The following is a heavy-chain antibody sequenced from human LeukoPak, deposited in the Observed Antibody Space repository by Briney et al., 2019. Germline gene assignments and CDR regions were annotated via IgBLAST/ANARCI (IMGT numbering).Heavy chain of an antibody. CDR1: GYTLTELS. CDR3: ATIRITMIVVVTGPYAFDI. V-gene: IGHV1-24*01. Sequence: GASVKVSCKVSGYTLTELSMHWVRQAPGKGLEWMGGFDPEDGETIYAQKFQGRVTITEDTSTDTAYMELSSLRSEDTAVYYCATIRITMIVVVTGPYAFDIWGQGTMVTVSS. D-gene: IGHD3-22*01. J-gene: IGHJ3*02. CDR2: FDPEDGET.